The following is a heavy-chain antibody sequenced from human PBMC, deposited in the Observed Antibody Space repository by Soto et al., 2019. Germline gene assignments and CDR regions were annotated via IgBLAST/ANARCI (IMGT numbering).Heavy chain of an antibody. J-gene: IGHJ4*02. CDR2: IYYSGST. CDR1: GGCISSYY. V-gene: IGHV4-59*01. CDR3: AREAYSSSWYRGNYFDY. D-gene: IGHD6-13*01. Sequence: PSGSLSLTCTVSGGCISSYYWSWIRQPPGKGLEWIGYIYYSGSTNYNPSLKSRVTISVDTSKNQFSLKLSSVTAADTAVYYCAREAYSSSWYRGNYFDYWGQGTLVTV.